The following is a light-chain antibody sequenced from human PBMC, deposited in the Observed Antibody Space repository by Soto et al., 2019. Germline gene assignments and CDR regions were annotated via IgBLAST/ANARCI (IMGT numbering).Light chain of an antibody. CDR2: AAS. CDR1: QGINNY. J-gene: IGKJ1*01. Sequence: DIQLTQSPSSLSASAGDRVTMTCRASQGINNYLAWYQQKPGKVPELLISAASTLQSGVPSRFSGSGSGTDFTLTIGSLQPEDVATYYCQNYDSAPRTFGHGTKVEIK. V-gene: IGKV1-27*01. CDR3: QNYDSAPRT.